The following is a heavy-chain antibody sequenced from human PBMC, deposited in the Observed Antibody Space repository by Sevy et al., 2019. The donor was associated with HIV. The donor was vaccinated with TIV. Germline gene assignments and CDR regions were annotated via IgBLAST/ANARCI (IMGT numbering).Heavy chain of an antibody. Sequence: ASVKVSCKALGGSLSNYGMNWLRQAPGQGLEWTGGIIPRVGLTNYAQKFQGRVTITADESTSTVYIELRRLTPEDTGVYYCASVRSCGGDCYFFDSWGQGTVVTVSS. D-gene: IGHD2-21*02. CDR3: ASVRSCGGDCYFFDS. CDR1: GGSLSNYG. V-gene: IGHV1-69*10. J-gene: IGHJ4*02. CDR2: IIPRVGLT.